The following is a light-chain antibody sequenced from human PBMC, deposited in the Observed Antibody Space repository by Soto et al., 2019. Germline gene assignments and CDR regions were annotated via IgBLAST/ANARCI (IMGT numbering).Light chain of an antibody. CDR1: SSDVGSYDL. Sequence: QSALTQPASVSGSPGQSITISCTGTSSDVGSYDLVSWYQHHPGKAPKLIIYEGTNRPSGVSDRFSGSKSGNTASLTISGLQAEDEADYYCNSYTNSSAVVFGGGTKVTVL. CDR2: EGT. J-gene: IGLJ2*01. V-gene: IGLV2-14*02. CDR3: NSYTNSSAVV.